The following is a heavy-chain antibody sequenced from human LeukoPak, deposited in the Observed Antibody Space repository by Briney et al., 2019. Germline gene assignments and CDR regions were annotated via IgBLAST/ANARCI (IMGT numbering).Heavy chain of an antibody. J-gene: IGHJ4*02. CDR3: ARDLAAAEDY. CDR2: INHSGST. V-gene: IGHV4-34*01. Sequence: GSLRLSCAASGFTFSSYWMSWVRQPPGKGLEWIGEINHSGSTNYNPSLKSRVTISVDTSKNQFSLKLSSVTAADTAVYYCARDLAAAEDYWGQGTLVTVSS. D-gene: IGHD6-13*01. CDR1: GFTFSSYW.